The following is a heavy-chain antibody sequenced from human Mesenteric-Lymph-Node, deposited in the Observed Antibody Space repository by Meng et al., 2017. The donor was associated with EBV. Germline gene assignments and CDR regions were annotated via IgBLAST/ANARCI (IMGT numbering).Heavy chain of an antibody. CDR1: GNTFISYY. J-gene: IGHJ5*02. CDR2: INTNTGDP. V-gene: IGHV7-4-1*02. Sequence: VRWVPSGAWVKKPGASVKVSCEASGNTFISYYMHWVRQAPGQGLEWMGWINTNTGDPTYAQGFTGRFVFSLDTSVSTAYLQISSLEAEDTAIYYCARDSRIVAPGTRPFDPWGQGTLVTVSS. D-gene: IGHD6-13*01. CDR3: ARDSRIVAPGTRPFDP.